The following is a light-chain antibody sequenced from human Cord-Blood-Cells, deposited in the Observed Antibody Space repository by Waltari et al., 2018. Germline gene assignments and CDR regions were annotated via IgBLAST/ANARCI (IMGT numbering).Light chain of an antibody. CDR3: QQFNKYPLT. CDR2: DAS. Sequence: AIQLTQSPSSLSASVGARVTITCRASQGISSALAWYQQKPGKAPKLLIFDASSLESGVPARFCGSGSSTEFTLTISSLQPEDFATYYCQQFNKYPLTFGQGTRLEIK. J-gene: IGKJ5*01. V-gene: IGKV1D-13*01. CDR1: QGISSA.